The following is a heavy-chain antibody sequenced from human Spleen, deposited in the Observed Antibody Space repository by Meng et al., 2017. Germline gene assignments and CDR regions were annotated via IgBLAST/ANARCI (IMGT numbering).Heavy chain of an antibody. V-gene: IGHV1-18*01. J-gene: IGHJ4*02. Sequence: QVQLVQSGAELKKPGASVKVSCKASGYTFTSYGITWVRQAPGQGLEWMGWISGYSGNTNHAQSLQGRVNLTTDTPTTTAYMELRGLRSDDTAVYYCARSVDKAMVRYRSFDYWGQGTLVTVSS. D-gene: IGHD5-18*01. CDR3: ARSVDKAMVRYRSFDY. CDR1: GYTFTSYG. CDR2: ISGYSGNT.